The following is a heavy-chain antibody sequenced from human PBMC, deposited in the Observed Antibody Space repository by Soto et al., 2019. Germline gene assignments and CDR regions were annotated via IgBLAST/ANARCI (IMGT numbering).Heavy chain of an antibody. CDR1: GGTFSSYA. CDR3: ASPVRKQQWLVPAYGMDV. V-gene: IGHV1-69*06. D-gene: IGHD6-19*01. Sequence: ASVKVSCKASGGTFSSYAISWVRQAPGQGLEWMGGIIPIFGTANYAQKFQGRVTITADKSTSTAYMELSSLRSEDTAVYYCASPVRKQQWLVPAYGMDVWGQGTTVTVSS. J-gene: IGHJ6*02. CDR2: IIPIFGTA.